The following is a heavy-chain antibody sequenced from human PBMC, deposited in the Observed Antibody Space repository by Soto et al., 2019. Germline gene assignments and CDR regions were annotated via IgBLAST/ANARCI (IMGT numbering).Heavy chain of an antibody. CDR3: AKATGWVGEFDY. J-gene: IGHJ4*02. V-gene: IGHV3-23*01. CDR2: ISGSGGST. CDR1: GFTFSSYA. Sequence: EVQLLESGGGLVQPGGSLRLSFAASGFTFSSYAMSWVRQAPGKGLEWVSAISGSGGSTYYADSVKGRFTISRDNSKNTRYLKMSRLRAEDTAVYYGAKATGWVGEFDYWGQGTLVTVSS. D-gene: IGHD3-16*01.